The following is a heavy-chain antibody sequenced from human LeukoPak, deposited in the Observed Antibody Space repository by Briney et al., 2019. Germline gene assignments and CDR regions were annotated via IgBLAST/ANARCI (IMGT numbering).Heavy chain of an antibody. V-gene: IGHV1-18*04. CDR2: ISAYNGNT. D-gene: IGHD3-10*01. J-gene: IGHJ4*02. CDR1: GYTFTSYG. Sequence: ASVKVSCKASGYTFTSYGISWVRQAPGQGLEWMGWISAYNGNTNYAQKLQGRVTMTTDTSTSTAYMELRSLRSDDTAVYYCARDKGNYYGWGGGENYYLAYGGQGPLVTVSS. CDR3: ARDKGNYYGWGGGENYYLAY.